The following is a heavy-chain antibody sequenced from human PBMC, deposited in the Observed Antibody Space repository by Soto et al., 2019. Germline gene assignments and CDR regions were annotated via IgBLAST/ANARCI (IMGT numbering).Heavy chain of an antibody. CDR2: IMPIFRAP. J-gene: IGHJ6*02. Sequence: ASVKVSCKASGGAFSDYAFSWVRQAPGQGLEWLGGIMPIFRAPDYAQKFQGRVTITADEFTRTAYMEMNSLRSEDTAVYYCASWLKGPDIGNYYYGMDVWGQGTTVTVYS. CDR1: GGAFSDYA. D-gene: IGHD2-15*01. V-gene: IGHV1-69*13. CDR3: ASWLKGPDIGNYYYGMDV.